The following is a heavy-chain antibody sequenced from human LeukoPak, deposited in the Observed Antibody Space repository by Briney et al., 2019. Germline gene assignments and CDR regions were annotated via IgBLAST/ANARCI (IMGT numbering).Heavy chain of an antibody. V-gene: IGHV4-39*07. CDR1: GGSISSSSYY. Sequence: SETLSLTCTVSGGSISSSSYYWGWIRQPPGKGLEWIGSIYYSGSTYYNPSLKSRLTISVDTSKNQFSLKLSSVTAADTALYYCARSDYGDAYYFDYWGQGTLVTVSS. J-gene: IGHJ4*02. CDR2: IYYSGST. D-gene: IGHD4-17*01. CDR3: ARSDYGDAYYFDY.